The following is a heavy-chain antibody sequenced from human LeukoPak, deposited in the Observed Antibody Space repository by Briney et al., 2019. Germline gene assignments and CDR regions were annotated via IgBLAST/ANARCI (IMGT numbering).Heavy chain of an antibody. D-gene: IGHD3-16*01. Sequence: ASVKVSCKASGYTFTTYFLHWVRQAPGQGLEWMGMINPSACTTNYAQNFQGRVTMTRDTSTSTVYMDLTSLRSEDTAVYYCAREAPGGYFDYWAQGTLVTVSS. CDR3: AREAPGGYFDY. J-gene: IGHJ4*02. CDR2: INPSACTT. V-gene: IGHV1-46*01. CDR1: GYTFTTYF.